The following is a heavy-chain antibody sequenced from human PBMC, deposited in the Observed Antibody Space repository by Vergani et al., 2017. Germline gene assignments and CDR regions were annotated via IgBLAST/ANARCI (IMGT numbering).Heavy chain of an antibody. CDR3: VXDLAYCHEGSCAL. CDR1: GDSISSGAYY. D-gene: IGHD2-15*01. CDR2: VYHSGST. J-gene: IGHJ4*02. V-gene: IGHV4-31*03. Sequence: QVQLQESAPGLVRPSQTLCLTCTATGDSISSGAYYWTWIRQPPGKGLEWIGYVYHSGSTHYNPSLKSRITISVDTSKNQFTLSLTSATAADTAVYYCVXDLAYCHEGSCALWGQGSVVTVSS.